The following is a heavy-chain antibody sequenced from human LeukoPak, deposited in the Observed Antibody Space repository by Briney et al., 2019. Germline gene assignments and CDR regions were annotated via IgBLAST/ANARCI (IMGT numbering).Heavy chain of an antibody. Sequence: SETLSLTCAVYGGSFSGYYWSWIRQPPEKGLELIGDINHSGSTSYNPSLKSRVAISVATSKNQFSLKLSSVTAADTALYYCATGTGTTDYYYYYMDVWGKGTTVTVSS. CDR3: ATGTGTTDYYYYYMDV. CDR2: INHSGST. D-gene: IGHD1-7*01. CDR1: GGSFSGYY. J-gene: IGHJ6*03. V-gene: IGHV4-34*01.